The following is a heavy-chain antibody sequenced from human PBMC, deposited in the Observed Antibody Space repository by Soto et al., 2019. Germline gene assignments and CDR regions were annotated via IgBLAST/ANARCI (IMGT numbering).Heavy chain of an antibody. CDR2: INPDATQK. V-gene: IGHV3-7*05. CDR1: GITFSNIW. J-gene: IGHJ4*02. CDR3: AEGQGR. Sequence: GGSLRLSCAVSGITFSNIWMSWVRLAPGKGPEWVANINPDATQKFYVDSVEGRFTISRDNAKNSLFLQMGSLRGEDTALYFCAEGQGRWGQGTLVTVSS.